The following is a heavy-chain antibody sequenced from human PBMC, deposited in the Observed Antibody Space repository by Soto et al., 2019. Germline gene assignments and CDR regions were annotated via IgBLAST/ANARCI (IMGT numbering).Heavy chain of an antibody. CDR3: ASGELRRYYYYYYGMDV. CDR2: MNPNSGNT. V-gene: IGHV1-8*01. Sequence: ASVKVSCKASGYTFTSYDINWVRQATGQGLEWMGWMNPNSGNTGYAQEFQGRVTMTRNTSISTAYMELSSLRSEDTAVYYCASGELRRYYYYYYGMDVWGQGTTVTVSS. D-gene: IGHD1-26*01. CDR1: GYTFTSYD. J-gene: IGHJ6*02.